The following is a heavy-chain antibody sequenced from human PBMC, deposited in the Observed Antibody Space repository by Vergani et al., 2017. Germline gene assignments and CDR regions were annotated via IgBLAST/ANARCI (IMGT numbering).Heavy chain of an antibody. CDR2: ISGSGGST. D-gene: IGHD3-10*01. Sequence: EVQLLESGGGLVQPGGSLRLSCAASGFTFSSYAMSWVRQAPGKGLEWVSAISGSGGSTYYAASVKGRFTISRDNSKNTLYRQMNSLRAEDTAVYYCAKGLTRARRMRDDAFDIWGQGTMVTVSS. CDR1: GFTFSSYA. V-gene: IGHV3-23*01. J-gene: IGHJ3*02. CDR3: AKGLTRARRMRDDAFDI.